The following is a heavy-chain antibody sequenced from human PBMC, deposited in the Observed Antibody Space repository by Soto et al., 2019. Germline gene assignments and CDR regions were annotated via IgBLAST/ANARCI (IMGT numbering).Heavy chain of an antibody. CDR2: ISYDGSNK. D-gene: IGHD3-16*01. J-gene: IGHJ6*02. Sequence: AGGSLRLSCAASGFTFSSYGMHWVRQAPGKGLEWVAVISYDGSNKYYADSVKGRFTISRDNSKNTLYPQMNSLRAEDTAVYYCAKAGGGMDVWGQGTTVTVSS. CDR1: GFTFSSYG. V-gene: IGHV3-30*18. CDR3: AKAGGGMDV.